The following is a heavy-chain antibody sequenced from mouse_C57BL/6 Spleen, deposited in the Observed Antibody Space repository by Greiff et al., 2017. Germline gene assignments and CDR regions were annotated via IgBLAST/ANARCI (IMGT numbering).Heavy chain of an antibody. D-gene: IGHD1-1*01. CDR1: GFTFSDYG. Sequence: EVQGVESGGGLVKPGGSLKLSCAASGFTFSDYGMHWVRQAPEKGLEWVAYISSGSSTIYYADTVKGRFTISRDNAKNTLFLQMTSLRSEDTAMYYCARSSLITTVVDFDDWGQGTTLTVSS. CDR3: ARSSLITTVVDFDD. CDR2: ISSGSSTI. J-gene: IGHJ2*01. V-gene: IGHV5-17*01.